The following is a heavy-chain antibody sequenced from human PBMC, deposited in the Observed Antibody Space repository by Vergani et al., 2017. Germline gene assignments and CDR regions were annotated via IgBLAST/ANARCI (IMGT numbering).Heavy chain of an antibody. CDR1: GDSFSSYT. CDR3: ARDDESFTETAEY. Sequence: QVQLVQSGAEVKKPGSSVKVSCKTSGDSFSSYTITWVRQAPGQGLEWMGRIIPLIDKTNYAQKFQGRLTITADKSANTAYMELTSLRFEDTAVYFCARDDESFTETAEYWGQGTLVTVSP. V-gene: IGHV1-69*08. D-gene: IGHD5-24*01. CDR2: IIPLIDKT. J-gene: IGHJ4*02.